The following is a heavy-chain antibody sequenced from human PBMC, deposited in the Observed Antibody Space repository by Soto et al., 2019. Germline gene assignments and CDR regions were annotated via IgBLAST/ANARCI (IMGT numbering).Heavy chain of an antibody. D-gene: IGHD6-19*01. Sequence: GGSLRLSCAASGFTFSSYAMHWVRQAPGKGLEWVAVISYDGSNKYYADSVKGRFTISRDNSKNTLYLQMNSLRAEDTAVYYCARDESGSSSGWSVYYYCMDSWGHGTTVTVS. J-gene: IGHJ6*02. V-gene: IGHV3-30-3*01. CDR3: ARDESGSSSGWSVYYYCMDS. CDR1: GFTFSSYA. CDR2: ISYDGSNK.